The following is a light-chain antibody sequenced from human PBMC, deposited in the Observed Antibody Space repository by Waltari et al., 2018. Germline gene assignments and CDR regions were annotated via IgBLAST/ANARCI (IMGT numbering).Light chain of an antibody. J-gene: IGLJ2*01. Sequence: SYELTQPPSVSVSPGQTVSIPCSGDELGDKYICWYQQKPGQSPVLVIYQDTKRPSEIPERFSSSNSGNTATLTISGTHGEDEADYYCQAWDGNTVVFGGGTKVTVL. CDR2: QDT. CDR3: QAWDGNTVV. V-gene: IGLV3-1*01. CDR1: ELGDKY.